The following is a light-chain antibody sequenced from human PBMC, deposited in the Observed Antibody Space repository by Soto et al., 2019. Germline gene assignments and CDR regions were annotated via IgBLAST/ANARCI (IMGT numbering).Light chain of an antibody. CDR2: EVS. Sequence: QSVLTQPASVSGSPGQSITISCTGTSSDVGGYNYVSWFQQHPGKAPKLMIYEVSNRPSGVSNRFSASKSGNTASLTFSGLQAEDEADYYCSSYTSSNTVIFGGGTKLTVL. CDR3: SSYTSSNTVI. J-gene: IGLJ2*01. V-gene: IGLV2-14*01. CDR1: SSDVGGYNY.